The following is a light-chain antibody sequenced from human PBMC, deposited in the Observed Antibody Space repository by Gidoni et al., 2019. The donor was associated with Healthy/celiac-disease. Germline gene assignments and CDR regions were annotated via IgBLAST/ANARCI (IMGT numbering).Light chain of an antibody. CDR2: DAS. CDR1: QDISNY. Sequence: DIQMTQSPSSLSASVGDRVTITCQASQDISNYLNWYQQKPGKAPKLLIYDASNFETGVPSRFSGSGSGTDFTFTISSLQPEDIATYYCQQYDNLPAFXGXTKVEIK. V-gene: IGKV1-33*01. J-gene: IGKJ4*01. CDR3: QQYDNLPA.